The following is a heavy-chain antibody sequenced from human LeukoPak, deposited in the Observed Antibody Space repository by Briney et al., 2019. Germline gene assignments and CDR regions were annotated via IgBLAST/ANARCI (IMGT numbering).Heavy chain of an antibody. CDR3: ARLRAVAAAGNNWFDP. J-gene: IGHJ5*02. Sequence: PGESLKISCKGSGYSFTSYWIGWVRQLPGKGLEWMGIIYPGDPDTRYSPSFQGQVTISADKSISTAYLQWSSLKASDTAMYYCARLRAVAAAGNNWFDPWGQGTLVTVSS. D-gene: IGHD6-13*01. CDR2: IYPGDPDT. V-gene: IGHV5-51*01. CDR1: GYSFTSYW.